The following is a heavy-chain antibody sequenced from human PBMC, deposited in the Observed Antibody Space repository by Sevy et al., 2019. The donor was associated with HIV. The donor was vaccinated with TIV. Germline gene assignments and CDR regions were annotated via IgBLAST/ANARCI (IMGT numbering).Heavy chain of an antibody. CDR1: GFIFNNKG. Sequence: GGSLRRSCTVSGFIFNNKGMHWVRQAPGRGLEWVAAIFSDGTTKYYGDSVKGRFTISRDSSKNALFLQINSLRVDDTALYYCARESGSDWYLDSWGQGTLVTVSS. V-gene: IGHV3-30*12. CDR3: ARESGSDWYLDS. D-gene: IGHD2-21*02. J-gene: IGHJ4*02. CDR2: IFSDGTTK.